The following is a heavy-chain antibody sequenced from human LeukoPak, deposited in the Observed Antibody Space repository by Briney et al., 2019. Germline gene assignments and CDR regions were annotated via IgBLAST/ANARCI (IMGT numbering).Heavy chain of an antibody. Sequence: ASVKVSCKASGLSFSEYFVHAVRQAPGKGLEWMGRVDPEDGKTLYAEKFRGRVTITADTSADTAYLDLSGLKSEDTAVYYCATVVGWKAYDHWGQGTLVTVSS. CDR2: VDPEDGKT. V-gene: IGHV1-69-2*01. J-gene: IGHJ4*02. D-gene: IGHD2-21*01. CDR1: GLSFSEYF. CDR3: ATVVGWKAYDH.